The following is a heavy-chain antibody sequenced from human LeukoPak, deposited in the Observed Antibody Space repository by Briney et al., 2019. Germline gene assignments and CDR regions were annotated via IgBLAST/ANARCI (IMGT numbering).Heavy chain of an antibody. CDR1: GFTFDDYA. J-gene: IGHJ4*02. V-gene: IGHV3-43*02. CDR2: ISGDGGST. Sequence: GGSLRLSCAASGFTFDDYAMHWVSQAPGKGLEWVSLISGDGGSTYYADSVKGRFTISRDNSKNSLYLQMNSLRTEDTALYYCAKAPHYYDSSGYYDYWGQGTLVTVSS. D-gene: IGHD3-22*01. CDR3: AKAPHYYDSSGYYDY.